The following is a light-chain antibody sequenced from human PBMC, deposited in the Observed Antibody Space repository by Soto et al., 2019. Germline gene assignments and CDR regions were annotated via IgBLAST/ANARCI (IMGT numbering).Light chain of an antibody. J-gene: IGLJ1*01. CDR3: TSYTSISTLV. CDR1: SSDVGGYNY. Sequence: QSVLTQPASVSGSPGQSITISCTGTSSDVGGYNYVSWYQHHPGKAPKLMIYDVSNRPSGVSNRFSGSKSGNTASLTISGLQTEDEADYYCTSYTSISTLVFGTGTQLTVL. V-gene: IGLV2-14*03. CDR2: DVS.